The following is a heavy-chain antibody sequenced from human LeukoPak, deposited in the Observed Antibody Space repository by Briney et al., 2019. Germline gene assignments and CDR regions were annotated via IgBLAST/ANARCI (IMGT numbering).Heavy chain of an antibody. J-gene: IGHJ4*02. CDR2: IYYSGGT. Sequence: SETLSLTCTVSGGSISRSSYYWGWIRQSPGKGLEWIGSIYYSGGTYYNPSLKSRVTISVDTSKSQFSLQLSSVTAADTAVYYCARGSGSPFYFDSWGQGTLVTVSS. CDR1: GGSISRSSYY. D-gene: IGHD3-10*01. V-gene: IGHV4-39*01. CDR3: ARGSGSPFYFDS.